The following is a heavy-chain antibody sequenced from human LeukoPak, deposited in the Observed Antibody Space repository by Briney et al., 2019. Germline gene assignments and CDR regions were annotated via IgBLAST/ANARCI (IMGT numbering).Heavy chain of an antibody. J-gene: IGHJ4*02. CDR2: TNLHGTAV. Sequence: GGSLRLSCAVSGLSFSSYWMNWVRQAPGKGLVWVARTNLHGTAVDYADSVRGRFTISRDNAKNTLFLQMNSLRAEDTAVYYCASAFTYVRLGDHWGQGTLVTVSS. CDR1: GLSFSSYW. V-gene: IGHV3-74*01. CDR3: ASAFTYVRLGDH. D-gene: IGHD3-16*01.